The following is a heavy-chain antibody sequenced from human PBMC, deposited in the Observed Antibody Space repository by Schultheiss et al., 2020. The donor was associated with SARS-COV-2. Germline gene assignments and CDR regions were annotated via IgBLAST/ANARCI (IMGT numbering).Heavy chain of an antibody. J-gene: IGHJ6*02. Sequence: GGSLRLSCAASGFTFSSYSMNWVRQAPGKGLEWVSSISSSSSYIYYADSVKGRFTISRDNAKNSLYLQMNSLRAEDTAVYYCARDIQQDIVVVVAATFGMDVWGQGTTVTVSS. CDR2: ISSSSSYI. V-gene: IGHV3-21*01. D-gene: IGHD2-15*01. CDR3: ARDIQQDIVVVVAATFGMDV. CDR1: GFTFSSYS.